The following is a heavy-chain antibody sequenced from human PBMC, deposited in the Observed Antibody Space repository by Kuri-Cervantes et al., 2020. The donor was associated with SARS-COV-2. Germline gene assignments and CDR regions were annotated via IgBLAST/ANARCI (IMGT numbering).Heavy chain of an antibody. CDR3: VSETFGVLDS. D-gene: IGHD2-8*01. Sequence: GGILSLSCAASGLTFTNSWISWVRQAPGKGLEWVANINQDGSEKHSVDSVRGRFTISRDDAANSVDLLLNSLRVEDTAVYYCVSETFGVLDSWGQGILVTVSS. CDR2: INQDGSEK. V-gene: IGHV3-7*01. J-gene: IGHJ4*02. CDR1: GLTFTNSW.